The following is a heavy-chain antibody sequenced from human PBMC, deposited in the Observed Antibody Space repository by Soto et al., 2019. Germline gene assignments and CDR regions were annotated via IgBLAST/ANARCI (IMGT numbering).Heavy chain of an antibody. CDR3: EREGGSYYFDY. Sequence: GGSLRLSCEASGFTISGCSMNWVRQAPGKGLEYVSTISINGGSTYNVNSVKGRFTISRDNSKNTLYLQMGSLRAEDMAVYYCEREGGSYYFDYWGQGTLVTVSS. CDR1: GFTISGCS. J-gene: IGHJ4*02. V-gene: IGHV3-64*01. CDR2: ISINGGST. D-gene: IGHD1-26*01.